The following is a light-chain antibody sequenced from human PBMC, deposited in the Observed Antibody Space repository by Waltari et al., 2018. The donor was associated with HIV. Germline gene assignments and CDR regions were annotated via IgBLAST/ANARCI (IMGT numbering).Light chain of an antibody. CDR2: NNN. CDR3: ATWEHRLNGPI. Sequence: QSVLTQPPSASGTPGQRVTISWSGGSSNIGTYSVNWYQPVPGTAPKLLIYNNNPWPSGVPDRFSGSKSGTSASLAISGLQSEDEADYYCATWEHRLNGPIFGGGTRLTVL. J-gene: IGLJ2*01. V-gene: IGLV1-44*01. CDR1: SSNIGTYS.